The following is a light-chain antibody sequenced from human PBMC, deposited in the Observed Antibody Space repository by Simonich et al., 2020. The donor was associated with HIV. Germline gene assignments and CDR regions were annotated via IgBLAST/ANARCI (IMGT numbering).Light chain of an antibody. CDR1: SSNIGAGYD. Sequence: QSVLTQPPSVSAAPGQRVTISCTGSSSNIGAGYDVHWYQQLPGTAPKLLIFDNTNRPSGVPDRFSGSKSGTSASLAITGLQAEDEADYYCNSYTSSSTWVFGGGTKLTVL. V-gene: IGLV1-40*01. CDR2: DNT. J-gene: IGLJ3*02. CDR3: NSYTSSSTWV.